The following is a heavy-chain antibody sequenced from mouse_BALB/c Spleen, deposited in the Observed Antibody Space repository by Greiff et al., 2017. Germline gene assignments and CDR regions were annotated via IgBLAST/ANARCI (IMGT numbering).Heavy chain of an antibody. CDR2: IDPENGNT. CDR1: GFNIKDYY. Sequence: VQLQQSGAELVRPGALVKLSCKASGFNIKDYYMHWVKQRPEQGLEWIGWIDPENGNTIYDPKFQGKASITADTSSNTAYLQLSSLTSEDTAVYYCARGWLPLYAMDYWGQGTSVTVSS. V-gene: IGHV14-1*02. D-gene: IGHD2-3*01. CDR3: ARGWLPLYAMDY. J-gene: IGHJ4*01.